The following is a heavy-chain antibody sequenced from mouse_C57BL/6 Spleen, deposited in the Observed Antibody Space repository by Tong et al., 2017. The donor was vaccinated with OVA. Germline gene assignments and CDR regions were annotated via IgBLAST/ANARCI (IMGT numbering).Heavy chain of an antibody. CDR2: ISSGSSTI. V-gene: IGHV5-17*03. J-gene: IGHJ1*03. Sequence: EVQLQESGGGLVKPGGSLKLSCAASGFTFSDYGMHWVRQAPEKGLEWVAYISSGSSTIYYADTVKGRFTISRDNAKNTLFLQMSHLKSEDTAMYYCARDNYDYWYFDVWGTGTTVTVSS. CDR3: ARDNYDYWYFDV. CDR1: GFTFSDYG. D-gene: IGHD2-4*01.